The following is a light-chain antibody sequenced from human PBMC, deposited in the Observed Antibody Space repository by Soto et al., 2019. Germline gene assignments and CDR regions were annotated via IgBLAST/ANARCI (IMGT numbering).Light chain of an antibody. CDR1: QSISSY. CDR2: GAS. CDR3: QQLNNYPRT. V-gene: IGKV1-9*01. Sequence: DIQMTQSPSTLSASVGDRVAITCRASQSISSYLAWYQQKPGQAPRLLIYGASSRATGIPDRFSGSGSGTEFTLTISSLQPEDFATYYCQQLNNYPRTFGQGTKVDIK. J-gene: IGKJ1*01.